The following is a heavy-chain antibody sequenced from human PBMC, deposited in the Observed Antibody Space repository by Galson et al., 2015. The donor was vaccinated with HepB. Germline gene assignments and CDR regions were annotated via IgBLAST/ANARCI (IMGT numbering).Heavy chain of an antibody. V-gene: IGHV3-7*03. CDR3: ARDEIVATTSGWGFDH. D-gene: IGHD5-12*01. CDR1: GFTFSSYW. Sequence: SLRLSCAASGFTFSSYWMSWVRQAPGKGLEWVADIKQDGSDNSYVDSVKGRFTISRDTVKTSLFLQMNSLRAEDTAVYYCARDEIVATTSGWGFDHWGQGTLVTVSS. J-gene: IGHJ4*02. CDR2: IKQDGSDN.